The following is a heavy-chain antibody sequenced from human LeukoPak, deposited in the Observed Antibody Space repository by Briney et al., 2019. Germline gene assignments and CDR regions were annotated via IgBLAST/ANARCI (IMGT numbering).Heavy chain of an antibody. V-gene: IGHV3-53*01. Sequence: GGSLRLSCAASGFTVSSNYMSWVRQAPGKGLEWVSVIYSGGSTYYADSVKGRFTNSRDNSKNTLYLQMNSLRAEDTAVYYCAGANYYVSSCYYLDYWGQGTLVTVSS. CDR3: AGANYYVSSCYYLDY. CDR1: GFTVSSNY. CDR2: IYSGGST. D-gene: IGHD3-22*01. J-gene: IGHJ4*02.